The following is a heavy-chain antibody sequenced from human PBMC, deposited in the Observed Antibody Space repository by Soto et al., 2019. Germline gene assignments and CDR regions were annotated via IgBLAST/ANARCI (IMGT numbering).Heavy chain of an antibody. Sequence: SETLSLTCAVSGGSISSSNWWSWVRQPPGKGLEWIGEIYHSGSTNYSPSLKSRVTISLDKSKNQFSLKLSSVTAADTAVYYCARGQEYSTSYYYYAMDVWGQGTTVTVSS. V-gene: IGHV4-4*02. D-gene: IGHD6-6*01. CDR3: ARGQEYSTSYYYYAMDV. J-gene: IGHJ6*02. CDR2: IYHSGST. CDR1: GGSISSSNW.